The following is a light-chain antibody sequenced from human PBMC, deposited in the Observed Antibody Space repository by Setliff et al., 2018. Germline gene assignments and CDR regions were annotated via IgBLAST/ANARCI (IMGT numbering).Light chain of an antibody. J-gene: IGLJ1*01. V-gene: IGLV1-47*01. CDR1: NSNIGSNY. CDR2: NND. CDR3: QSYDSSLRYV. Sequence: QSALAQPPSASGTPGQRITISCSGSNSNIGSNYVYWYQHLPGTAPTLLIYNNDRWPSGVPGRFFGSKSGTSASLAISGLRSEDEADYFCQSYDSSLRYVFGSGTKVTVL.